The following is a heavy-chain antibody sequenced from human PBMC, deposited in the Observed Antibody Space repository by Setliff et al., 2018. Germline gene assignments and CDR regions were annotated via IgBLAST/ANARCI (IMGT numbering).Heavy chain of an antibody. CDR2: INSDGSRT. D-gene: IGHD6-19*01. J-gene: IGHJ3*02. CDR3: IRDTSGRDAFDI. Sequence: GGSLRLSCAASGFTFSSHWMHWVRQGPGKGPVWVSRINSDGSRTDYADSVKGRFTISRDNAKNTLYLQMNSLRAEDTAVYYCIRDTSGRDAFDIWGQGTMVTVSS. V-gene: IGHV3-74*01. CDR1: GFTFSSHW.